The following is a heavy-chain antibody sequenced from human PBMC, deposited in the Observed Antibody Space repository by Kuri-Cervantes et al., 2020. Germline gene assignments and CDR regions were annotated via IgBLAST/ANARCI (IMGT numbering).Heavy chain of an antibody. CDR2: IYYSGST. CDR1: GGPISSYY. CDR3: ARADHYYYGMDV. V-gene: IGHV4-59*01. Sequence: ESLKISCTVSGGPISSYYWSWIRQPPGKGLEWIGYIYYSGSTNYNPSLKSRVTISVDTSKNQFSLKLSSVTAADTAVYYCARADHYYYGMDVWGQGTTVTDSS. J-gene: IGHJ6*02.